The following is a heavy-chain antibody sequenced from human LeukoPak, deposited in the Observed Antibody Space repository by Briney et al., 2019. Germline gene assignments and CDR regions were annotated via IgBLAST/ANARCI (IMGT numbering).Heavy chain of an antibody. CDR2: ISSSSSAI. V-gene: IGHV3-48*03. Sequence: SCKASGYTFTSYYMHWVRQAPGKGLEWVSYISSSSSAIYYADSVKGRFTISRDNAKNSLYLQMNSLRAEDTAVYYCARPGRYFDYWGQGTLVTVSS. J-gene: IGHJ4*02. CDR3: ARPGRYFDY. D-gene: IGHD1-26*01. CDR1: GYTFTSYY.